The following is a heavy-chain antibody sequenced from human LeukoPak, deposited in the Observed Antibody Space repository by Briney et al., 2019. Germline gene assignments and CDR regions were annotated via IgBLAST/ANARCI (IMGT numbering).Heavy chain of an antibody. V-gene: IGHV3-23*01. CDR2: ISGSGGST. D-gene: IGHD3-22*01. CDR3: AKSNYFDSSGYFYDLDS. CDR1: GFTFSSYA. J-gene: IGHJ4*02. Sequence: PGGSLRLSCAASGFTFSSYAMSWVRQAPGKGLEWVSAISGSGGSTYYADSVKGRFTISRDNSKNTLYLQMNGLRAEDKAVYYCAKSNYFDSSGYFYDLDSWGQGSLVTVS.